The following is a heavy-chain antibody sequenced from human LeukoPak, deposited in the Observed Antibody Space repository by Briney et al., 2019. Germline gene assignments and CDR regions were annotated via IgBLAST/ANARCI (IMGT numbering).Heavy chain of an antibody. CDR2: INQDGSNK. CDR1: GFTLSTSW. J-gene: IGHJ4*02. D-gene: IGHD3-22*01. V-gene: IGHV3-7*01. Sequence: QPGGSLRLSCAASGFTLSTSWMSWVRPPPGKGLEWGANINQDGSNKYPVASVKGRFTTSTNNAKSSLYLEMNSLRAHDTAVYYSARARALYDSRRDYYYTEDDYWGQGTLVTVSS. CDR3: ARARALYDSRRDYYYTEDDY.